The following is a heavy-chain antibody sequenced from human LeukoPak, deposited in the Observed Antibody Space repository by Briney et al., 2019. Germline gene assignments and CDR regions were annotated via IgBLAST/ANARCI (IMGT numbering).Heavy chain of an antibody. CDR2: INSDGSST. D-gene: IGHD3-9*01. Sequence: GGSLRLSCAASGFTFSSYWMHWVRQAPGKGLLWVSRINSDGSSTSYADSVKARFTISRDNAKNTLYLQMNSLRAEDTALYYCASSDWYAAFDIWGQGTMVTVSS. J-gene: IGHJ3*02. CDR3: ASSDWYAAFDI. V-gene: IGHV3-74*01. CDR1: GFTFSSYW.